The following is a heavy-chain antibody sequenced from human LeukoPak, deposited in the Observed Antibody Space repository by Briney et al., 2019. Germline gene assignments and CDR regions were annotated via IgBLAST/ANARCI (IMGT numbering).Heavy chain of an antibody. J-gene: IGHJ4*02. CDR2: ISEDGSNK. CDR3: AGVSASGWYYFDY. CDR1: RFSFSDYW. V-gene: IGHV3-30*03. Sequence: SLRLSCAHSRFSFSDYWMLRVRQAPGKGLEWVAVISEDGSNKYYADSVKGRFTISRDNSKNSLYLQMSSLRDEDTAVYYCAGVSASGWYYFDYWGQGTLVTVSS. D-gene: IGHD6-19*01.